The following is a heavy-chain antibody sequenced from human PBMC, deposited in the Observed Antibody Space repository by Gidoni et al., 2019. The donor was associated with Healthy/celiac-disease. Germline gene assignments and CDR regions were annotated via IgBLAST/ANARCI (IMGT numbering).Heavy chain of an antibody. CDR3: ARHLPSYGDYHFDY. Sequence: LPLQQSGTGPVKPSATLSLPCPVSCCPTRSSSYCWCWIGQPPGKVLGWLGGIDYSGSTYYNPSVKSRVPISVDTSKNKFSLKLSSVTAADTAVYYCARHLPSYGDYHFDYWGQGTLVTVSS. CDR2: IDYSGST. CDR1: CCPTRSSSYC. V-gene: IGHV4-39*01. D-gene: IGHD4-17*01. J-gene: IGHJ4*02.